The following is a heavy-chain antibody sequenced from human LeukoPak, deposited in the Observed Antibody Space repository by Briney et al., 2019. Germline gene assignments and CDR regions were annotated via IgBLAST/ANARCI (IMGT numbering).Heavy chain of an antibody. J-gene: IGHJ4*02. D-gene: IGHD6-19*01. Sequence: GGSLRLSCAASGFTFSSYAMSWVREAPGKGLEWVSAISGSGGSTYYADSVKGRFTISRDNSKNTLYLQMNSLRAEDTAVYYCAKARGDSSGWLWEYYFDYWGQGTLVTVSS. CDR3: AKARGDSSGWLWEYYFDY. CDR2: ISGSGGST. V-gene: IGHV3-23*01. CDR1: GFTFSSYA.